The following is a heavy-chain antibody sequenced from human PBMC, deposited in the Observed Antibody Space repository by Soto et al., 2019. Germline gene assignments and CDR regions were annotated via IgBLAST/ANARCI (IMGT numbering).Heavy chain of an antibody. D-gene: IGHD2-15*01. J-gene: IGHJ4*02. V-gene: IGHV1-69*04. Sequence: SVKVSCKASGYTFTSYDINWVRQATGQGLEWMGRIIPIIGIANYAQKFQGRFTITAYKSTSTAYMELSSLRSEDTAVYYCATLVVVAAPFDYWGQGTLVTVSS. CDR3: ATLVVVAAPFDY. CDR2: IIPIIGIA. CDR1: GYTFTSYD.